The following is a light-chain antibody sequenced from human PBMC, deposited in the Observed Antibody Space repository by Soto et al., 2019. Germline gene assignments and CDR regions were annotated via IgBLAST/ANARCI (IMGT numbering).Light chain of an antibody. Sequence: QSALTQPASVSGSPGQSITISCTGTSSDVGRYNYVSWYQQHPGKAPKLMIYDVSNRPSGVSNRFSGSKSGNTASLTISGLQAEDEADYYCGSYTSNSTPVVFGGGTQLTVL. CDR1: SSDVGRYNY. V-gene: IGLV2-14*03. CDR2: DVS. CDR3: GSYTSNSTPVV. J-gene: IGLJ2*01.